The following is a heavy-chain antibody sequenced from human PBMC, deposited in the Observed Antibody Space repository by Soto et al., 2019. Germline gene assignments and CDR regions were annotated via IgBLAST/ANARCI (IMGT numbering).Heavy chain of an antibody. V-gene: IGHV3-30-3*01. Sequence: QVQLVESGGGVVQPGRSLRLSCAASGFTFSSYAMHWVRQAPGKGLEWVAVISYDGSNKYYADSVKGRFTISRDNSKNTLYLQMNSLRAEDTAVYYCARDGESEYDGSGSQNWFDPWGQGTLVTVSS. D-gene: IGHD3-10*01. CDR1: GFTFSSYA. CDR3: ARDGESEYDGSGSQNWFDP. J-gene: IGHJ5*02. CDR2: ISYDGSNK.